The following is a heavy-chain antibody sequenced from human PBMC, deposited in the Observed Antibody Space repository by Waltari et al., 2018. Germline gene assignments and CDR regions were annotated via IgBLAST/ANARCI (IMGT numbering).Heavy chain of an antibody. J-gene: IGHJ4*02. CDR1: GFDFHGYW. D-gene: IGHD3-9*01. CDR2: INDDGTKE. CDR3: ARSGLVSAFDY. V-gene: IGHV3-7*01. Sequence: EVQLVESGGGLVQPGGSLSLSCVAPGFDFHGYWMGWFRQGPGKSLEWVANINDDGTKEFYVESLKGRVTISRDNAKNSVYLQTTSLRAEDTALYYCARSGLVSAFDYWGQGSLVTVAS.